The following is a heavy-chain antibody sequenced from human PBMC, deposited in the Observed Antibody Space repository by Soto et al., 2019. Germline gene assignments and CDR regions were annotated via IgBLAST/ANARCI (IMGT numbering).Heavy chain of an antibody. D-gene: IGHD6-13*01. Sequence: QVQLVESGGVVVQPGRSLRLSCAASGFTFSSHGMHWVRQAPGKGREWVAVIYYDGSNEYYADSVKGRLTISRDNSKNTLYLQMNSLRAEDTAVYYCARDYSSTSSGCDSWGQGTLVTVSS. CDR3: ARDYSSTSSGCDS. J-gene: IGHJ4*02. V-gene: IGHV3-33*01. CDR1: GFTFSSHG. CDR2: IYYDGSNE.